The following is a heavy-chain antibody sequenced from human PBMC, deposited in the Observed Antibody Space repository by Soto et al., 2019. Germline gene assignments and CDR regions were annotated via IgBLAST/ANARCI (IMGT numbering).Heavy chain of an antibody. Sequence: GSLLLACPTSGFTFGDYAMSWVRQAAGKGLEWVGLIRSKVYGVTTDYAASVKGRFTISRDDSKSIAYLQMNGLKSEDTAVYYCIRDWRPGYCRSTRCYLVDPWGQGTLVTVYS. CDR3: IRDWRPGYCRSTRCYLVDP. CDR1: GFTFGDYA. J-gene: IGHJ5*02. CDR2: IRSKVYGVTT. V-gene: IGHV3-49*04. D-gene: IGHD2-2*01.